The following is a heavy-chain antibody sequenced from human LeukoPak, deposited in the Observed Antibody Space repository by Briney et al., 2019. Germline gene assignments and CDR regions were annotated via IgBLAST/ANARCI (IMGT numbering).Heavy chain of an antibody. CDR1: AYSISSGYY. CDR2: IYHSGST. Sequence: SETLSLTCTVSAYSISSGYYWGWIRQPPGKGLEWIGSIYHSGSTYYNPSLKSRVTISVDTSKNQFSLKLSSVTAADTAVYYCARGGRLGPTGYWGQGTLVTVSS. J-gene: IGHJ4*02. V-gene: IGHV4-38-2*02. D-gene: IGHD4-17*01. CDR3: ARGGRLGPTGY.